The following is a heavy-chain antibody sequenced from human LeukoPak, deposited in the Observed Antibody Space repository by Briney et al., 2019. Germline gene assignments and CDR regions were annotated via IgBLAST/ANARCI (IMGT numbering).Heavy chain of an antibody. V-gene: IGHV4-4*02. D-gene: IGHD4-23*01. CDR3: ARNGGNSDFDY. J-gene: IGHJ4*02. CDR1: GGSISSSNW. CDR2: IYHSGNT. Sequence: SPSGTLSLTCAVSGGSISSSNWWTWVRQPPGKGLEWIGEIYHSGNTNYNPSLKGRVTMSVDKSKNQFSLKLTSVTAADTAIYYCARNGGNSDFDYWGQGTLVTVSS.